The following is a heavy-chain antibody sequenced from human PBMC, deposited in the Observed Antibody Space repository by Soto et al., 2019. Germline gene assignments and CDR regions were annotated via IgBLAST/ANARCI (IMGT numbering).Heavy chain of an antibody. V-gene: IGHV4-34*01. J-gene: IGHJ3*02. CDR3: ARGGSSDWQVAFDI. Sequence: SETLSLTCAVDDGYFSTYYWNWIRQSPGKGLEWIGKINYSGSNNYNPSLKSRVTISIDMSKNQVSRKLTPVTAADTAVYFCARGGSSDWQVAFDIWGQGTTVTVSS. CDR2: INYSGSN. D-gene: IGHD6-19*01. CDR1: DGYFSTYY.